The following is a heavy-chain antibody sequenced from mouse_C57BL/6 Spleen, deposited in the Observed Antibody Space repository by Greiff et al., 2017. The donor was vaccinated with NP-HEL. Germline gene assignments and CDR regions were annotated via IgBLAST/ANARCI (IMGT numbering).Heavy chain of an antibody. CDR3: ARSDYGSSYRFAY. D-gene: IGHD1-1*01. J-gene: IGHJ3*01. Sequence: EVQLQQSGPELVKPGASVKMSCKASGYTFTDYNMHWVKQSHGKSLEWIGYINPNNGGTSYNQKFKGKATLTVNKSSSTAYMELRSLTSEDSAVYYCARSDYGSSYRFAYWGQGTLVTASA. V-gene: IGHV1-22*01. CDR1: GYTFTDYN. CDR2: INPNNGGT.